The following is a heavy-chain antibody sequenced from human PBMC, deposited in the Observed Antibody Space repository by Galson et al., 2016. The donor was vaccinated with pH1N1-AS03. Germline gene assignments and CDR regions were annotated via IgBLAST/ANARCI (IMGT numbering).Heavy chain of an antibody. Sequence: SLRLSCAASGFSFSSYWMTWVRQAPGKGLEWVATINEDGTEKHYFDSLKARFSISRDNAKNSLHLEMNSLRAEDTAFYYCARTRTAESWGQGTLDTVSS. D-gene: IGHD2-21*02. CDR3: ARTRTAES. V-gene: IGHV3-7*03. CDR1: GFSFSSYW. J-gene: IGHJ5*02. CDR2: INEDGTEK.